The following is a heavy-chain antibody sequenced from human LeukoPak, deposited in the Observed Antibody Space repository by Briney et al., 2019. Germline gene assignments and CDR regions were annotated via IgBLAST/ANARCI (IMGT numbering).Heavy chain of an antibody. CDR2: LYSDGNT. D-gene: IGHD1-14*01. CDR3: ARGVEPLAANTLAY. CDR1: GFTVSTND. J-gene: IGHJ4*02. V-gene: IGHV3-53*01. Sequence: PGGSLRLSCAASGFTVSTNDMTWVRQAPGKGLEWVSVLYSDGNTKYADSVQGRFTISRDNSKNTLYLEMNSPSPDDTAVYYCARGVEPLAANTLAYWGQGTLVTVSS.